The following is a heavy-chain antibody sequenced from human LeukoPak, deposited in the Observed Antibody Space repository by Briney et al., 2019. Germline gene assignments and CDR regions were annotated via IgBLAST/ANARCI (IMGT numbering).Heavy chain of an antibody. Sequence: PSETLSLTCSVSGGSISSYYWSWIRQPPGKGLEWIGFIYYNGSPYYNPSLKSRVTISVDTSKNQFSLRLSSVTAADTAVYYCARDYYDSSGYPYYYYYYMDVWGKGTTVTVSS. CDR2: IYYNGSP. CDR1: GGSISSYY. D-gene: IGHD3-22*01. V-gene: IGHV4-59*01. CDR3: ARDYYDSSGYPYYYYYYMDV. J-gene: IGHJ6*03.